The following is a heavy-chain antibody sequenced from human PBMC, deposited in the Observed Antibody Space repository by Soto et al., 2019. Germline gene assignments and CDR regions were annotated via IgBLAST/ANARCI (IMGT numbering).Heavy chain of an antibody. D-gene: IGHD6-6*01. V-gene: IGHV4-39*01. CDR2: IYYSGST. CDR3: ASGTSSYYYGMDV. J-gene: IGHJ6*02. Sequence: SETLSLTCTVSGVSISSSSYYWGWIRQPPGKGLEWIGHIYYSGSTYYNPSLKSRVTISGYTSQNQFSLKLSYVTAAATAVYYWASGTSSYYYGMDVWRQGTTVTFAS. CDR1: GVSISSSSYY.